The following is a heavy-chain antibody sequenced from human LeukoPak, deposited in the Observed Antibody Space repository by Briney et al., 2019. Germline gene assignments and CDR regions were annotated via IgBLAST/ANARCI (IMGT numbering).Heavy chain of an antibody. V-gene: IGHV3-48*01. D-gene: IGHD2-15*01. Sequence: GGSLRLSCAASGFTFSSYWMSWVRQAPGKGLEWVSYISATSSTIFYADSVKGRFTISRDNAKNSVYLQMNSLRAEDTAVYYCARTSGGDYWGQGTLVTVSS. CDR2: ISATSSTI. CDR3: ARTSGGDY. CDR1: GFTFSSYW. J-gene: IGHJ4*02.